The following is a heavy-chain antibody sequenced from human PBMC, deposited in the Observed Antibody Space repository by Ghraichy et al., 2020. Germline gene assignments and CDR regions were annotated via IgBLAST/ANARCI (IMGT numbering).Heavy chain of an antibody. J-gene: IGHJ4*02. CDR2: IYPGDSDT. Sequence: GESLNISCKGSGYSFTNYWIGWVRQMPGKGLEWMGIIYPGDSDTRYSPSFQGQVTISVDKSISTAYLQWSSLKASDTAMYYCARLYHEGYSSEYYYRIGFDYWGQGTLVTVSS. CDR3: ARLYHEGYSSEYYYRIGFDY. D-gene: IGHD3-22*01. V-gene: IGHV5-51*01. CDR1: GYSFTNYW.